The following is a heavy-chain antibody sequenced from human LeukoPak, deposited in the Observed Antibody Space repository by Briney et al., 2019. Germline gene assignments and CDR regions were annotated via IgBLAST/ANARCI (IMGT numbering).Heavy chain of an antibody. CDR2: INWNGGST. V-gene: IGHV3-20*04. CDR3: ARGASSIDFWSGYYTHYYYYMDV. J-gene: IGHJ6*03. CDR1: GFTFDDYG. Sequence: RAGGSLRLSCAASGFTFDDYGMSWVRQAPGKGLEWVSGINWNGGSTGYADSVKGRFTISRDNAKNSLYLQMNSLRAEDTALYYCARGASSIDFWSGYYTHYYYYMDVWGKGTTVTVSS. D-gene: IGHD3-3*01.